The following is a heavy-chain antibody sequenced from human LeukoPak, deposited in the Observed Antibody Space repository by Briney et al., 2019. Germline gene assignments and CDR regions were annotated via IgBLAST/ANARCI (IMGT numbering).Heavy chain of an antibody. CDR1: GASISSYY. J-gene: IGHJ3*02. D-gene: IGHD3-22*01. V-gene: IGHV4-4*07. Sequence: PSETLSLTCTVSGASISSYYWSWIRQPAGKGLEWIGRIYTSGSTNYNPSLKSRVTMSVDTSKNQFSLKLSSVTAADTAVYYCARDEEYYYDSSGFDIWGQGTMVTVSS. CDR3: ARDEEYYYDSSGFDI. CDR2: IYTSGST.